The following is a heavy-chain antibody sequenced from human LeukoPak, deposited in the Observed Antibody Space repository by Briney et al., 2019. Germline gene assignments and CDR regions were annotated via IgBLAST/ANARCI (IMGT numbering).Heavy chain of an antibody. CDR1: GFSFNNAW. Sequence: GGSLRLSCAASGFSFNNAWMNWGRQAPGKGLEWVGRIKSKTNGGTTEYAAPVKGRFTILRDDSKNTLYLQMNRLKTEDTAVYYCTTEPRDYYDSSGYSYYFDYWGQGTLVNVSS. D-gene: IGHD3-22*01. CDR3: TTEPRDYYDSSGYSYYFDY. CDR2: IKSKTNGGTT. J-gene: IGHJ4*02. V-gene: IGHV3-15*07.